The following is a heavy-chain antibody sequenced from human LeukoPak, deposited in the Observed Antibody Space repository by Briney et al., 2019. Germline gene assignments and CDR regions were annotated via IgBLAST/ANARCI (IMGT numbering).Heavy chain of an antibody. Sequence: GGSLRLSCAASGFTFSSYWMSWVRQAPGKGLEWVANIKQDGSEKYYVASVKGRFTISRDNAKNSLYLQMNSLRAEDTAVYCCARSPTVTIFDYWGQGTLVTVSS. CDR3: ARSPTVTIFDY. CDR1: GFTFSSYW. V-gene: IGHV3-7*01. J-gene: IGHJ4*02. CDR2: IKQDGSEK. D-gene: IGHD4-17*01.